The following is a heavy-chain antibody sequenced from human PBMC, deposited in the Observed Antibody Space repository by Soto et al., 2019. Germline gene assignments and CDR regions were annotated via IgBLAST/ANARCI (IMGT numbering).Heavy chain of an antibody. CDR1: GGTFSSYT. CDR3: ACGEGDDAFDI. V-gene: IGHV1-69*02. CDR2: IIPILGIA. D-gene: IGHD3-10*01. J-gene: IGHJ3*02. Sequence: QVQLVQSGAEVKKPGSSVKVSCKASGGTFSSYTISWVRQAPGQGLEWMGRIIPILGIADYAQKFQGRVTITSGKSTSSAGMELSSPSSEDTAVYYGACGEGDDAFDIWGQGTMVIVSS.